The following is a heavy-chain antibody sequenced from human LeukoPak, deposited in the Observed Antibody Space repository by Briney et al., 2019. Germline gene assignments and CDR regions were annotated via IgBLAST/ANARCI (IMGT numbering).Heavy chain of an antibody. CDR1: GFTFSSYE. CDR3: ARLYSSSSGKAFDI. V-gene: IGHV3-48*03. J-gene: IGHJ3*02. CDR2: ISSGRTI. D-gene: IGHD6-6*01. Sequence: GGSLRLSCAASGFTFSSYEMNWVRQAPGKGLEWVSYISSGRTIYYADSVKGRFTISRDNAKNSLYLQMNSLRAEDAAVYYCARLYSSSSGKAFDIWGQGTMVTVSS.